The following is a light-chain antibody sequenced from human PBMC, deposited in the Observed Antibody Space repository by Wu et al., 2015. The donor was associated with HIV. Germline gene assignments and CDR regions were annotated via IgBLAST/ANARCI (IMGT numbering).Light chain of an antibody. V-gene: IGKV1-9*01. CDR3: QQSYTYPPLT. CDR2: AAS. Sequence: DIQLTQSPSFLSASVGDRVTITCRASQDISDFLAWYQQKPGKAPKLLIYAASTLESGVPSRFSGSGSGTEFTLTISSLQPEDFATYYCQQSYTYPPLTFGGGPRWRSN. J-gene: IGKJ4*01. CDR1: QDISDF.